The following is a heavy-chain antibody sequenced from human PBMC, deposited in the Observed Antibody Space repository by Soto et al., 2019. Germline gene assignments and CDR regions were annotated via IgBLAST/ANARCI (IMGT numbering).Heavy chain of an antibody. CDR2: IYSNGDT. D-gene: IGHD6-13*01. Sequence: EVQLVECGGGLVQPGGSLRLSCAASGITVSNNYMSWVRQAPGKGLECVSLIYSNGDTRYADSVKGRFTISRDNSKNTVYLQMNSLRAEDTAVYYCARDPPGIAAAGGGWGQGTTVTVSS. CDR1: GITVSNNY. CDR3: ARDPPGIAAAGGG. V-gene: IGHV3-66*01. J-gene: IGHJ6*02.